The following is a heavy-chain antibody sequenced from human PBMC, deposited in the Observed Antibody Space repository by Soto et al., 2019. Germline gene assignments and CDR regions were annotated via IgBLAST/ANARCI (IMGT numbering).Heavy chain of an antibody. Sequence: QITLKESGPMLVKHTQTLTLTCTFSGFSLSTSGVGLAWIRQPPGKALEWLARIYWNDIIRYYPPLKSRLTTTKDTAKNQVVLTMTNMDPVDTATYYCAHSRSTRFTMVGDGMDVWGQGITVTVSS. CDR3: AHSRSTRFTMVGDGMDV. J-gene: IGHJ6*02. V-gene: IGHV2-5*01. CDR1: GFSLSTSGVG. CDR2: IYWNDII. D-gene: IGHD3-10*02.